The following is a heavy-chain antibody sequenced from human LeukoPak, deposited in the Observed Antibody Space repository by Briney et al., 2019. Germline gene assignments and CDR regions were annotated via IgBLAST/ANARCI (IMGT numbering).Heavy chain of an antibody. J-gene: IGHJ4*02. Sequence: GGSLRLSCVASGFTVSSNYMNWVRQAPGKGLEWVSVIYGGGNIYYADSVKGRFTISRDNSKNTLYLQMNSLRAEDTAVYYCARGAGYNYPYYFDYWGQGTLVTVSS. V-gene: IGHV3-53*01. CDR2: IYGGGNI. CDR1: GFTVSSNY. D-gene: IGHD5-24*01. CDR3: ARGAGYNYPYYFDY.